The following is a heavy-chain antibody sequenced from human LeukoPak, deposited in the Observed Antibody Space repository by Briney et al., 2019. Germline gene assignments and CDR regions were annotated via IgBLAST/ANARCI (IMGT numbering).Heavy chain of an antibody. CDR1: GFTFSSFW. Sequence: GGSLRLSCAASGFTFSSFWMSWVRQAPGKGLEWVANINQDGSQEYYVDSVKGRFTISRDNAKNLLYLQMNTLRAEDTAVYFCARSATIGSVDYWGQGTLVTVSS. J-gene: IGHJ4*02. CDR3: ARSATIGSVDY. V-gene: IGHV3-7*01. D-gene: IGHD3-10*01. CDR2: INQDGSQE.